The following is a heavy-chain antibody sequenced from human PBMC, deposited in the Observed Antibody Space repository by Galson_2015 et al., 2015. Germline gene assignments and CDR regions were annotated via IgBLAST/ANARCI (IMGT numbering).Heavy chain of an antibody. J-gene: IGHJ2*01. D-gene: IGHD3-9*01. CDR3: ARDPSTRDILTGYYFSHSSEWYFDL. Sequence: CAISGDSVSSNSAAWNWIRQSPSRGLEWLGRTYYRSKWYNDYAVSVKSRITINPDTSKNQFSLQLNSVTPEDTAVYYCARDPSTRDILTGYYFSHSSEWYFDLWGRGTLVTVSS. V-gene: IGHV6-1*01. CDR1: GDSVSSNSAA. CDR2: TYYRSKWYN.